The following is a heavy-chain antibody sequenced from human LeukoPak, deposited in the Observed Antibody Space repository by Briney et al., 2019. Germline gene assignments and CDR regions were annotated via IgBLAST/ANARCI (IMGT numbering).Heavy chain of an antibody. CDR2: IYSGGST. D-gene: IGHD2-15*01. J-gene: IGHJ4*02. V-gene: IGHV3-53*01. CDR3: AKETTAVSATATSFDY. CDR1: GFTVSSNY. Sequence: GGSLRLSCAASGFTVSSNYMSWVRQAPGKGLEWVSVIYSGGSTFYADSVKGRFTISRDNSKNTLYLQMNSLRAEDTAVYYCAKETTAVSATATSFDYWGQGTLVTVSS.